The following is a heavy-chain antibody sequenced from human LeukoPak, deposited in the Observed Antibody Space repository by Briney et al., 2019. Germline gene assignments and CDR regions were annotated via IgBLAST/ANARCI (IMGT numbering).Heavy chain of an antibody. D-gene: IGHD1-26*01. CDR3: AKDRSELRYYYYGMDV. CDR2: ISGSGGST. V-gene: IGHV3-23*01. CDR1: GFTIGTAW. Sequence: GGSLRLSCVSSGFTIGTAWMSWVRQAPGKGLEWVSAISGSGGSTYYADSVRGRFTISRDNSKNTLYLQMNSLRAEDTAVYYCAKDRSELRYYYYGMDVWGQGTTVTVSS. J-gene: IGHJ6*02.